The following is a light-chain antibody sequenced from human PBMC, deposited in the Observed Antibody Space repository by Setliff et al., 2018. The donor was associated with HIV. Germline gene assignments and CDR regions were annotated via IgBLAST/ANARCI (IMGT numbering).Light chain of an antibody. CDR1: SSDVGGYSH. CDR3: SSYAITNTLP. V-gene: IGLV2-14*01. J-gene: IGLJ1*01. CDR2: EVR. Sequence: QSALAQPASVSGSPGQSITISCTGTSSDVGGYSHVSWYQQHPGKAPKLIIYEVRNRPSGVSNRFSSSKSGNTASLTISGLRAEDEADYYCSSYAITNTLPFGTGTKVTV.